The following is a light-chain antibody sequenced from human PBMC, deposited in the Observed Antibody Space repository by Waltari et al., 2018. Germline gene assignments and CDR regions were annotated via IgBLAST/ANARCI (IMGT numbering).Light chain of an antibody. Sequence: QSALTQPASVSGSPGQSITISCTGTSSDVGGYNYVSWYQQHPGRAPKLMIYEVNKRPSGVPNRFSGPKSGNTASLTVSGLQAEDEAHYYCSSYAGSNNLVFGGGTKLTVL. V-gene: IGLV2-8*01. CDR3: SSYAGSNNLV. CDR1: SSDVGGYNY. CDR2: EVN. J-gene: IGLJ3*02.